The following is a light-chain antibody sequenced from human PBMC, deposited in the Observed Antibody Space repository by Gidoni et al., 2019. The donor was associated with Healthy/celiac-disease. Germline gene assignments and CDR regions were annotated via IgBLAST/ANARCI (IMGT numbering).Light chain of an antibody. Sequence: EIVMSQSPATLSVSPWERATLSCRASQSVSRNLAWYQQKPGQAPRLLIYGASTRPTGIPARFSGSGSGTEFTLTISSLQSEDFAVYYCQQYNNWPPLTFGGGTKVEIK. V-gene: IGKV3-15*01. J-gene: IGKJ4*01. CDR1: QSVSRN. CDR3: QQYNNWPPLT. CDR2: GAS.